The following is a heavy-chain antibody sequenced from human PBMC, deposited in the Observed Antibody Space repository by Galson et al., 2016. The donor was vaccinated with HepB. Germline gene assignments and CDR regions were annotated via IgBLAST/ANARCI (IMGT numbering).Heavy chain of an antibody. CDR2: ISYDGSTE. CDR1: GFTFGSYA. D-gene: IGHD5-24*01. CDR3: AKDRWRDYYYAMDV. J-gene: IGHJ6*02. V-gene: IGHV3-30*18. Sequence: SLRLSCAASGFTFGSYAMYWVRQAPGKGLDWVALISYDGSTEYYADSVRGRFTISRDKTKSTVYQQMNSLRAEDTAVYYCAKDRWRDYYYAMDVWGQGTTVTVSS.